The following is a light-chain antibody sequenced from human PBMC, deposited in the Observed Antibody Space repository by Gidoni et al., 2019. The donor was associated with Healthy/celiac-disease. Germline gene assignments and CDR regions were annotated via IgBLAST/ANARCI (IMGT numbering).Light chain of an antibody. V-gene: IGKV1-39*01. Sequence: DIQMTQSPSSLSAAVGDRVTITCRASQSISSYLNSYQQNPGKAPKLLIYASSRVQSGVPSRFSGRGAGTDFTLTISILQPEYFVTYYCQQSDSTPITFXXXTRLEIK. CDR2: ASS. CDR1: QSISSY. CDR3: QQSDSTPIT. J-gene: IGKJ5*01.